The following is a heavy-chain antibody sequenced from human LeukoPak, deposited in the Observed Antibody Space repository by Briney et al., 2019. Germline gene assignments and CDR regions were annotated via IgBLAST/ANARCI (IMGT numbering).Heavy chain of an antibody. Sequence: ASVTVSCKASGYIFINFFSSYGITWVRQAPGQGLEWMGWISPYNGKTKFAQKFQGRVTIRADTSTSTGYMELRSLRSDDTAVYCCASGYYSDGNGYSPADYWGQGTLVTVSS. CDR3: ASGYYSDGNGYSPADY. J-gene: IGHJ4*02. CDR1: GYIFINFFSSYG. V-gene: IGHV1-18*01. D-gene: IGHD3-22*01. CDR2: ISPYNGKT.